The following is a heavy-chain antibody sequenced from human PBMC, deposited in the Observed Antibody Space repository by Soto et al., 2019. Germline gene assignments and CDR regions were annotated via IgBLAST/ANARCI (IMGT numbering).Heavy chain of an antibody. CDR3: ARRHGTVALRGGFDY. Sequence: SETLSLTCTFSGGPISSYYWSWIRQPPGKGLEWIGYIYSSGITNYNPSLKSRVTISVDTSKNQFSLRLSSVTAADTAVYYCARRHGTVALRGGFDYWGQGTLVTVSS. J-gene: IGHJ4*02. CDR2: IYSSGIT. D-gene: IGHD4-17*01. CDR1: GGPISSYY. V-gene: IGHV4-59*08.